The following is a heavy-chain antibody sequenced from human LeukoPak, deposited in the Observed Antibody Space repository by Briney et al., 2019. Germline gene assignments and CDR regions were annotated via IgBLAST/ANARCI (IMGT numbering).Heavy chain of an antibody. Sequence: GRSLRLSCAASGFTFSSYAMHWVRQAPGKGLEWVAVISYDGSNKYYADSVKGRFTISRDNSKNTLYLQMNSLRAEDTAVYYCARYRVGATDYFDYWGQGTLVTVSS. CDR1: GFTFSSYA. D-gene: IGHD1-26*01. J-gene: IGHJ4*02. CDR3: ARYRVGATDYFDY. V-gene: IGHV3-30-3*01. CDR2: ISYDGSNK.